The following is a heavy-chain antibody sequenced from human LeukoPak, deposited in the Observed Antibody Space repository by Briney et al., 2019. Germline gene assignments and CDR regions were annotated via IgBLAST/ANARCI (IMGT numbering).Heavy chain of an antibody. J-gene: IGHJ4*02. CDR3: AKIPSAVPGRGFDY. CDR2: ISYDGSNK. Sequence: PGGSLRLSCAASGFTSSSYAMHWVRQAPGKGLEWVAVISYDGSNKYYADSVKGRFTISRDNSKNTLYLQMNSLRAEDTAVYYCAKIPSAVPGRGFDYWGQGTLVTVSS. CDR1: GFTSSSYA. D-gene: IGHD6-19*01. V-gene: IGHV3-30*04.